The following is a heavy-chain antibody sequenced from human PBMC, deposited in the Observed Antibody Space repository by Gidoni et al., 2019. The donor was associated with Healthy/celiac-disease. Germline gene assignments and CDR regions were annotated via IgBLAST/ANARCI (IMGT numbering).Heavy chain of an antibody. D-gene: IGHD3-22*01. CDR3: ERCLKGEITMIVVDPHWFDP. J-gene: IGHJ5*02. Sequence: QVPLVASGGGVVHPGRSLSLSCAASGFHFCSYPVLWVREAPGKGVGWVAVIAYGRSDKDYADSVKGRFTNSRDNSKNTLYLQKNSLRAEDTAVYYCERCLKGEITMIVVDPHWFDPWGQGTLVTVSS. CDR1: GFHFCSYP. CDR2: IAYGRSDK. V-gene: IGHV3-30*01.